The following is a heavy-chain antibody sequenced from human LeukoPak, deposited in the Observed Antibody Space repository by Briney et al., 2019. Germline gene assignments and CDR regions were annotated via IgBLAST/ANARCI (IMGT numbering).Heavy chain of an antibody. Sequence: KPGGSLRLPCAASGFTFSDYYMSWIRQAPGKGLEGVSYISSSGSTIYYADSVKGRFTISRDNAKNSLYLQMNSLRAEDTAVYYCASRYGSGSYYPFDYWGQGTLVTVSS. V-gene: IGHV3-11*01. CDR3: ASRYGSGSYYPFDY. CDR1: GFTFSDYY. CDR2: ISSSGSTI. D-gene: IGHD3-10*01. J-gene: IGHJ4*02.